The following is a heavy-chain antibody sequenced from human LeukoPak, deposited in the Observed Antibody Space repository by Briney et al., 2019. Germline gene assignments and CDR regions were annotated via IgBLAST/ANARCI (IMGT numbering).Heavy chain of an antibody. CDR3: ARREYYDSSGYYIPPYFDY. D-gene: IGHD3-22*01. CDR2: IIPIFGTA. J-gene: IGHJ4*02. Sequence: SVKVSCKASGGTFSSYAISWVRQAPGQGLEWMGGIIPIFGTANYAQKLQGRVTITADKSTSTAYMELSSLRSEDTAVYYCARREYYDSSGYYIPPYFDYWGQGTLVTVSS. V-gene: IGHV1-69*06. CDR1: GGTFSSYA.